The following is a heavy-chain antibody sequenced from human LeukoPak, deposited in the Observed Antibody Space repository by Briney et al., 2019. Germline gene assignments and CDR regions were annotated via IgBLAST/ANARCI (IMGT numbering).Heavy chain of an antibody. CDR2: ISGSGGST. CDR1: GFTFSSYA. V-gene: IGHV3-23*01. Sequence: GGSLRLSCAASGFTFSSYAISWVRQAPGKGLEWVSAISGSGGSTYYADSVKGRFTISRDNSKNTLYLQMNSLRAEDTAVYYCAKPRNYYGSGSYQNWGQGTLVTVSS. CDR3: AKPRNYYGSGSYQN. D-gene: IGHD3-10*01. J-gene: IGHJ4*02.